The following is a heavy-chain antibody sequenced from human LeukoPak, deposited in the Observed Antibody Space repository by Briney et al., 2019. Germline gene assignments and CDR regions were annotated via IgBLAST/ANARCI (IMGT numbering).Heavy chain of an antibody. Sequence: ASVKVSCKASGYTFTSNYIHWVRQAPGQGLEWMGMIYPRDGSTSYAQKFQGRVTVTRDTSTSTVHMELSGLRSEATAVYYCARDQEGFDYWGQGTLVTVSS. V-gene: IGHV1-46*01. CDR3: ARDQEGFDY. CDR2: IYPRDGST. J-gene: IGHJ4*02. CDR1: GYTFTSNY.